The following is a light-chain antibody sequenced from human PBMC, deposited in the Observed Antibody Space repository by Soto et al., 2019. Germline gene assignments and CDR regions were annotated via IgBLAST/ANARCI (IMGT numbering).Light chain of an antibody. J-gene: IGKJ3*01. CDR2: DAS. V-gene: IGKV1-5*01. Sequence: DIQMTQSPSTLSASVGDRVTITCRASQSVSYWLAWYQHKPGMAPKLLIHDASSLESGVPSRFRGSGSGKEFTLTISSLQPDDFATYYCQQYGFSFGPGTKVEI. CDR1: QSVSYW. CDR3: QQYGFS.